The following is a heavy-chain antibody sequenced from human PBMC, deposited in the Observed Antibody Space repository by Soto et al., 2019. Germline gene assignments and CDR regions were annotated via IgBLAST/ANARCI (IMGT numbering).Heavy chain of an antibody. CDR1: GYTFTGYY. J-gene: IGHJ5*02. V-gene: IGHV1-2*04. Sequence: GASVKVSCKASGYTFTGYYMHWVRQAPGQGLEWMGWINPNSGGTNYAQKFQGWVTMTRDTSISTAYMELSRLRSDDTAVYYCAREVDDYEVIRFDPWGQGTLVTVSS. CDR2: INPNSGGT. CDR3: AREVDDYEVIRFDP. D-gene: IGHD4-17*01.